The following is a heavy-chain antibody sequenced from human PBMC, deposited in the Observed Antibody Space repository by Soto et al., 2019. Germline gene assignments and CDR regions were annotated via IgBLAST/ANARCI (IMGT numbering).Heavy chain of an antibody. CDR2: IYSGGST. D-gene: IGHD3-9*01. Sequence: PGGSLRLSCAASGFTVSSNYMSWVRQAPGKGLEWVSVIYSGGSTYYADSVKGRFTISRDNSKNTLYLQMNSLRAEDTAIYFCALPSLYEILPHPPTPSHSCGPGTLLTVSS. J-gene: IGHJ4*02. CDR3: ALPSLYEILPHPPTPSHS. V-gene: IGHV3-53*01. CDR1: GFTVSSNY.